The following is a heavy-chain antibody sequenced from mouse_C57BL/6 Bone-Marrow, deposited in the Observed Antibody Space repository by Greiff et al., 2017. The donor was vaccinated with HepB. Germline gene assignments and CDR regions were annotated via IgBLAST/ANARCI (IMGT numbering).Heavy chain of an antibody. CDR1: GYTFTSYW. D-gene: IGHD3-3*01. CDR3: ARGDNYGGDFDY. CDR2: IYPSDSET. J-gene: IGHJ2*01. V-gene: IGHV1-61*01. Sequence: QVHVKQPGAELVRPGSSVKLSCKASGYTFTSYWMDWVKQRPGQGLEWIGNIYPSDSETHYNQKFKDKDTLTVDKSSSTAYMQLRSLTSEDSAVYYCARGDNYGGDFDYWGQGTTLTVSS.